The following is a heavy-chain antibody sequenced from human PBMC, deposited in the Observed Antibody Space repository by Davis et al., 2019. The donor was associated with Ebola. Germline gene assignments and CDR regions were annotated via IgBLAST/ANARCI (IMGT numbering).Heavy chain of an antibody. CDR2: ISGDGSTT. CDR3: ARGFVSFDY. J-gene: IGHJ4*02. D-gene: IGHD3-16*01. CDR1: GFTFSNYW. Sequence: PGGSLRLSCAASGFTFSNYWMQWVRQAPGKGLVWVSRISGDGSTTTYADSVKGRFSISRDNAKNTLYLQMNSLRGEDTAVCYCARGFVSFDYWGQGTLVTVSS. V-gene: IGHV3-74*01.